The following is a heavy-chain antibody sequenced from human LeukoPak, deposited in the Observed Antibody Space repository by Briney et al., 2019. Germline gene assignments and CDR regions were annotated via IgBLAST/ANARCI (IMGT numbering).Heavy chain of an antibody. Sequence: SVKVSCKASGGTFSSYAISWVRPAPGQGLEWMGRIIPILGIANYAQKFQGRVTITADKSTSTAYMELSSLRSEDTAVYYCARDNRYCSSTSCYGNLAYWGQGTLVTVSS. V-gene: IGHV1-69*04. CDR3: ARDNRYCSSTSCYGNLAY. CDR1: GGTFSSYA. D-gene: IGHD2-2*01. CDR2: IIPILGIA. J-gene: IGHJ4*02.